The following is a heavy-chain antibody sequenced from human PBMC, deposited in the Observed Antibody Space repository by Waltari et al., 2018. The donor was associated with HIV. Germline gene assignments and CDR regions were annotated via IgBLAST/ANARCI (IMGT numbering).Heavy chain of an antibody. V-gene: IGHV3-48*01. CDR3: ARDYSGTYADFDY. D-gene: IGHD1-26*01. Sequence: EVQLVESGGGLVQPGGSLRISCAASGFTFSSYSMNWGRQAPGKGLEWVSYISSSGSTIYSADSVRGRFTISRDNAKNSLYLQLNSLRAEDTAVYYCARDYSGTYADFDYWGPGTLVTVSS. CDR1: GFTFSSYS. J-gene: IGHJ4*02. CDR2: ISSSGSTI.